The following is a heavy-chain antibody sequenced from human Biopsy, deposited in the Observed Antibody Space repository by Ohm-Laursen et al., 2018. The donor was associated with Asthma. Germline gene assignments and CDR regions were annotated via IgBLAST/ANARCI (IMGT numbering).Heavy chain of an antibody. CDR1: GFTFSNYG. D-gene: IGHD1-26*01. CDR3: AKDVFPGWELRRGPDY. Sequence: SLRLSCAASGFTFSNYGMHWVRQAPGKGLDWVAVISFDGGNKNYTDYVKGRFTISRDNSRNTLHLQMNSLRAEDTAVYYCAKDVFPGWELRRGPDYWGQGTLVTVSS. J-gene: IGHJ4*02. V-gene: IGHV3-30*18. CDR2: ISFDGGNK.